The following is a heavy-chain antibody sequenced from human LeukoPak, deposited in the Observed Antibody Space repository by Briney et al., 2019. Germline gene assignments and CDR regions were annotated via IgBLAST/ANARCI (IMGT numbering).Heavy chain of an antibody. Sequence: GGSLRLSCAASGFTVTSNYMSWVRQAPGKGLEWVTVIYSGENAYYADSVRGRFTISRDSSKNTLYLQMNSLRAEDTAVYYCAKDGPDIVVVVAAVYYYYGMDVWGQGTTVTVSS. D-gene: IGHD2-15*01. CDR2: IYSGENA. CDR1: GFTVTSNY. CDR3: AKDGPDIVVVVAAVYYYYGMDV. V-gene: IGHV3-53*01. J-gene: IGHJ6*02.